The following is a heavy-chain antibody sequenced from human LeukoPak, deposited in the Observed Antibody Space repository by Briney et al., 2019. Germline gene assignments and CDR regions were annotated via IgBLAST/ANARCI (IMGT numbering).Heavy chain of an antibody. CDR3: ARDLGYCSSTSCYRSFDY. CDR2: ISAYNGNT. CDR1: GYTFTSYG. J-gene: IGHJ4*02. Sequence: AASVKVSCKASGYTFTSYGISWVRQAPGQGLEWMGWISAYNGNTNYAQKLQGRVTMTTDTSTSTAYMELRSLRSDDTAVYYCARDLGYCSSTSCYRSFDYWGQGTLVTVSS. V-gene: IGHV1-18*01. D-gene: IGHD2-2*03.